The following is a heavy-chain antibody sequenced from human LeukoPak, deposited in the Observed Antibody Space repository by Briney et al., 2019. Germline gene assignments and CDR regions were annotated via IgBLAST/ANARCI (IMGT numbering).Heavy chain of an antibody. J-gene: IGHJ4*02. Sequence: GGSLRLSCAASGLTFSDFWMHWVRQTPGKGLVWVALVKGDGRTTIYADSVKGRFTISRDNAKNTLYLQMNSLRADDPGVYYCATGHSYGYDYWGQGVLVTVSS. D-gene: IGHD5-18*01. CDR1: GLTFSDFW. CDR2: VKGDGRTT. V-gene: IGHV3-74*01. CDR3: ATGHSYGYDY.